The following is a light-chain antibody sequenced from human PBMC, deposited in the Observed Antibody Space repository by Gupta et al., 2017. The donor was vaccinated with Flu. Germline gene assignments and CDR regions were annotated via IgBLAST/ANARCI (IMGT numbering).Light chain of an antibody. CDR3: QQEYNLPWT. J-gene: IGKJ1*01. V-gene: IGKV1-33*01. Sequence: DIQMTQSPSSLSASVGDRVTITCQASQDISNYLNWYQQKPGKAPKLLIYDASNLETGVPSRFSGSGSVTDFTFTISSLQPEDIATYYCQQEYNLPWTFGQGTKVEIK. CDR2: DAS. CDR1: QDISNY.